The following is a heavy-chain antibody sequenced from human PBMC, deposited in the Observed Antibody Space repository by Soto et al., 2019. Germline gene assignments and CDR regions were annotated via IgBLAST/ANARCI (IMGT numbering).Heavy chain of an antibody. CDR2: INRKSGGT. CDR3: ARGNSTDCSNGVCSFFYNHEMDX. J-gene: IGHJ6*02. D-gene: IGHD2-8*01. CDR1: GYSFADYQ. V-gene: IGHV1-2*04. Sequence: ASLKVSCNASGYSFADYQIHWVRQAPGQGLEWLGLINRKSGGTSTAQKFQGWVTMTRDRSISTVYMELTRLRSDDTAVYFCARGNSTDCSNGVCSFFYNHEMDXWGQGTTVT.